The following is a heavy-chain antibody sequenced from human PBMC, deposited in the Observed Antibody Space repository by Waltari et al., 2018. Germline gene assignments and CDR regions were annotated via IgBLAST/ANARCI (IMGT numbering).Heavy chain of an antibody. CDR2: INGYNGDT. D-gene: IGHD3-9*01. V-gene: IGHV1-18*01. CDR1: GYTFTSYG. Sequence: QVQLVQSGAEVKKPGASVKVSCKASGYTFTSYGISWVRQAPGQGLEWMGWINGYNGDTNFAQNLQGRVTMTTDTSTRTAYMELKSLRSDDTAVYYCARGDDILTGDYKGLDYWGQGTLVTVSS. CDR3: ARGDDILTGDYKGLDY. J-gene: IGHJ4*02.